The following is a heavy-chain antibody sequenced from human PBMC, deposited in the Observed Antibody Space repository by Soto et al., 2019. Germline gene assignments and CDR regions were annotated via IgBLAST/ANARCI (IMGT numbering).Heavy chain of an antibody. J-gene: IGHJ3*02. Sequence: GPSVKFSCKASGYTFTSYDINWVRQATGQGLEWMGWMNPNSGNTGYAQKFQGRVTMTRNTSISTAYMELSSLRSEDTAVYYCASYILTGYSAGAAAFDIWGQGTMVTVSS. D-gene: IGHD3-9*01. V-gene: IGHV1-8*01. CDR2: MNPNSGNT. CDR3: ASYILTGYSAGAAAFDI. CDR1: GYTFTSYD.